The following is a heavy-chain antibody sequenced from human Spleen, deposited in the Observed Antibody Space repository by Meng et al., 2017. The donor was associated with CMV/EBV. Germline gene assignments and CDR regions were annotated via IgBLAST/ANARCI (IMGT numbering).Heavy chain of an antibody. CDR3: ARDFSDFDWSFDP. D-gene: IGHD3-9*01. CDR1: GYTFPVYY. Sequence: CKASGYTFPVYYVHWVRQAPGQGLEWMGWINPRSGDTNYAPKFQGRVTMTRDTSITTTFMELNRLTLDDTAVYYCARDFSDFDWSFDPWGQGTLVTVSS. J-gene: IGHJ5*02. CDR2: INPRSGDT. V-gene: IGHV1-2*02.